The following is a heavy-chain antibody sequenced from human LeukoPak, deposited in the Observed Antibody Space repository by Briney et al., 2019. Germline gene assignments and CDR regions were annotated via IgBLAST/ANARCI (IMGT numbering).Heavy chain of an antibody. J-gene: IGHJ6*02. CDR1: GFTFSSYA. CDR2: ISYDGSNK. D-gene: IGHD3-3*01. V-gene: IGHV3-30-3*01. Sequence: GGSPRLSCAASGFTFSSYAMHWVRQAPGKGLEWVAVISYDGSNKYYADSVKGRFTISRDNSKNTLYLQMNSLRAEDTAVYYCARDRSVLRFLEWLLSYMDVWGQGTTVTVSS. CDR3: ARDRSVLRFLEWLLSYMDV.